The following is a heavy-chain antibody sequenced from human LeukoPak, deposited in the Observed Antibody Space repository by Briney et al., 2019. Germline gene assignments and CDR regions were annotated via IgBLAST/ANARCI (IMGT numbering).Heavy chain of an antibody. CDR3: TAREKHLDY. Sequence: PGGSLRLSCAASGFTFSSYEMNWVRQAPGKGLEWVGLIKGKTDGGTTDYAAPVKGRITISRDDSKNTLYLQVNSLKTEDTAVYYCTAREKHLDYWGQGTLVTVSS. V-gene: IGHV3-15*01. CDR2: IKGKTDGGTT. J-gene: IGHJ4*02. CDR1: GFTFSSYE.